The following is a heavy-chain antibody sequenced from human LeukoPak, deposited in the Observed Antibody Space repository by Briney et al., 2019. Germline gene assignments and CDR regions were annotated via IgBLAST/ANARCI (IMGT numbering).Heavy chain of an antibody. D-gene: IGHD5-18*01. V-gene: IGHV4-59*01. CDR1: GGSISSYY. J-gene: IGHJ4*02. CDR3: ARLGYTYGYYFDY. Sequence: SETLSLTCTVSGGSISSYYWSWIRQPPGKGLEWIGYIYYSGSTNYNPSLKSRVTISLDTSKNQFSLELSSVTAADTAVYYCARLGYTYGYYFDYWGQGTLVTVSS. CDR2: IYYSGST.